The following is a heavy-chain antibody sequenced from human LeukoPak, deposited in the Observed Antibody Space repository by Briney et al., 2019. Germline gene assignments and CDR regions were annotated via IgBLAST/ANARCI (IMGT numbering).Heavy chain of an antibody. CDR1: GFAFSSYW. CDR3: ARATITFGGVIVFDY. J-gene: IGHJ4*02. CDR2: IASDGSST. V-gene: IGHV3-74*01. Sequence: GGSLRLSCAASGFAFSSYWMNWVRQAPGKGLVWVSRIASDGSSTTYADSVKGRFSISRDNAKNTLYLQMNSLRAEDTAVYYCARATITFGGVIVFDYWGQGTLVTVSS. D-gene: IGHD3-16*02.